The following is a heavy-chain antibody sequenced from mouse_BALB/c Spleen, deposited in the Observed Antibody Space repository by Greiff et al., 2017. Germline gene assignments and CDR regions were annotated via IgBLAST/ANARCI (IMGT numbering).Heavy chain of an antibody. Sequence: EVKLQESGGGLVKPGGSLKLSCAASGFTFSSYAMSWVRQTPEKRLEWVASISSGGSTYYPDRVKGRFTISRDNARNILYLQMSSLRSEDTAMYYCARSYYPFAMDYWGQGTSVTVSS. CDR3: ARSYYPFAMDY. V-gene: IGHV5-6-5*01. CDR2: ISSGGST. J-gene: IGHJ4*01. D-gene: IGHD1-1*01. CDR1: GFTFSSYA.